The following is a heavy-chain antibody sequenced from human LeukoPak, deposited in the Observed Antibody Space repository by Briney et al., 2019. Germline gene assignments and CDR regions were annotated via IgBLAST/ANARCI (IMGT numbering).Heavy chain of an antibody. CDR3: ARGLLTGGGNSEHLCWFDP. CDR1: GYTFTGYY. D-gene: IGHD4-23*01. J-gene: IGHJ5*02. CDR2: INPNSGGT. V-gene: IGHV1-2*04. Sequence: GASVKVSCKASGYTFTGYYMHWVRQAPGQGLEWMGWINPNSGGTNYAQKFQGWVTMTRDTSISTAYMEMSRLRSDDTAVYYCARGLLTGGGNSEHLCWFDPWGQGTLVTVSS.